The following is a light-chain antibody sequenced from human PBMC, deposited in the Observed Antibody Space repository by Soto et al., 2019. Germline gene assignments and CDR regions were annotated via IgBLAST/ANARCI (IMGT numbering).Light chain of an antibody. V-gene: IGLV2-14*01. Sequence: QSVLTQPASVSGSPGQSITISCTGTSSDVGGYNYVSWYQQHPGKAPKLIIYEVSNRPSGVSNRFSVSKSGNTASLTISGLQAEDEADYYCNSYTSKSTGVFGTGTKLTVL. CDR3: NSYTSKSTGV. CDR1: SSDVGGYNY. CDR2: EVS. J-gene: IGLJ1*01.